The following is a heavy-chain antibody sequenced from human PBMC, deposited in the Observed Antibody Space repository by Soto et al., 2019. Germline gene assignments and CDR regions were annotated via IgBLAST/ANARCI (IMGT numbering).Heavy chain of an antibody. V-gene: IGHV1-69*13. CDR2: IIPIFGTA. J-gene: IGHJ4*02. D-gene: IGHD5-18*01. CDR1: GGTFSSYA. Sequence: ASVKVSCKASGGTFSSYAISWVRQAPGQGLEWMGGIIPIFGTANYAQKFQGRVTITADESTSTAYMELSSLRSEDTAVYYCARGAVDTAMGYYFDYWGQGTLVTVSS. CDR3: ARGAVDTAMGYYFDY.